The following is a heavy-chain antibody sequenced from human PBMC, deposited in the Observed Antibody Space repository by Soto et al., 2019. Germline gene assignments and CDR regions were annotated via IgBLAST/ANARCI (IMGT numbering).Heavy chain of an antibody. V-gene: IGHV4-34*01. Sequence: PSETLSLTCAVYGGSFSGYYWSWIRQPPGKGLEWIGEINHSGSTNYNPSLKSRVTISVDTSKNQFSLKLSSVTAADTAVYYCARGTPVTIFGVVIGYYYGMDVWGQGTTVTVSS. J-gene: IGHJ6*02. CDR1: GGSFSGYY. CDR3: ARGTPVTIFGVVIGYYYGMDV. CDR2: INHSGST. D-gene: IGHD3-3*01.